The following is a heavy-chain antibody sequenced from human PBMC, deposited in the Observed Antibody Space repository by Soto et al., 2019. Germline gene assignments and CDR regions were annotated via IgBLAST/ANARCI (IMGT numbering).Heavy chain of an antibody. CDR2: TYYRSKWYN. Sequence: SQTLSLTCALSGDSVSRNSAAWNWIRQSPSRGLEWLGRTYYRSKWYNDYAASVKSRISINPDTSKNQFSLQLKSVTPEDTAVYYCARDLDDFWSGYQSPFDCWGQGTLVTVSS. D-gene: IGHD3-3*01. J-gene: IGHJ4*02. CDR1: GDSVSRNSAA. CDR3: ARDLDDFWSGYQSPFDC. V-gene: IGHV6-1*01.